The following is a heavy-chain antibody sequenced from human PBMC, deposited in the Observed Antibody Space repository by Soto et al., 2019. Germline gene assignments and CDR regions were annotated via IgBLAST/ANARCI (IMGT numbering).Heavy chain of an antibody. J-gene: IGHJ4*02. D-gene: IGHD3-10*01. CDR3: AESSRGNSRGYFDY. CDR1: GFTFSTYA. Sequence: EVQLLESGGGLVQPGGSLRLSCAASGFTFSTYAMSWVRQAPGKGLEWVSAISGSGGSTYYADSVKGRFTISRDNSKNTLYLQMNSLRAEDTAVYYCAESSRGNSRGYFDYWGQGTLVTVSS. CDR2: ISGSGGST. V-gene: IGHV3-23*01.